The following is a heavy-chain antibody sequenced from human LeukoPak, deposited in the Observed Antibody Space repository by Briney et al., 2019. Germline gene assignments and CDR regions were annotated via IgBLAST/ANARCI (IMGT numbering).Heavy chain of an antibody. CDR1: GFIFSSYW. Sequence: GGSLRLSCAASGFIFSSYWMSWVRQVPGKGLEWVASIKEDGTETYYVDSVKGRFTISRDNAKNSLYLQMNSLRVEDTAVYYCARETPRRGETRDGYRWGQGTVVTVSS. V-gene: IGHV3-7*01. D-gene: IGHD5-24*01. CDR3: ARETPRRGETRDGYR. J-gene: IGHJ4*02. CDR2: IKEDGTET.